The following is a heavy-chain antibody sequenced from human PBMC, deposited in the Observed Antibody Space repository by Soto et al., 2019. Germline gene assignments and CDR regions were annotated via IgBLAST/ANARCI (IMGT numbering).Heavy chain of an antibody. V-gene: IGHV3-30*19. Sequence: GSLRLSCVVSGFTFSDFGMHWVRQSPGEGLAWVASISKDGLDRYYSESVKGRFTISRDDSKNTVFLQMNSLKVEDTAAYFCASPREGQWLVFDHWGQRTLVTVSS. CDR2: ISKDGLDR. CDR1: GFTFSDFG. D-gene: IGHD6-19*01. J-gene: IGHJ4*02. CDR3: ASPREGQWLVFDH.